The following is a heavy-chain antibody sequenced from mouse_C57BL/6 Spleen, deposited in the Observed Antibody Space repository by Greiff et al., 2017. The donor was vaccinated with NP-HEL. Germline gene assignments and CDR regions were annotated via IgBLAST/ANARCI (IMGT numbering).Heavy chain of an antibody. CDR1: GFTFSDYG. D-gene: IGHD2-5*01. Sequence: EVKLVESGGGLVKPGGSLKLSCAASGFTFSDYGMHWVRQAPEKGLEWVAYISSGSSTIYYADTVKGRFTISSDNAKNTLFLQMTSLRSEDTAMYYCARPSYYSNSGYYAMDYWGQGTSVTVSS. CDR2: ISSGSSTI. CDR3: ARPSYYSNSGYYAMDY. V-gene: IGHV5-17*01. J-gene: IGHJ4*01.